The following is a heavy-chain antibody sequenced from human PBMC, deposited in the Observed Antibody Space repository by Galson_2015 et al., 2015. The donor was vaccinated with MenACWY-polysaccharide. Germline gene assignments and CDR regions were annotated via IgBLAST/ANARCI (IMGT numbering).Heavy chain of an antibody. CDR1: GFTFSTYW. V-gene: IGHV3-74*01. CDR3: ARGYSGYD. J-gene: IGHJ4*02. Sequence: SLRLSCAASGFTFSTYWMHWVRQAPGKGLVWVSRIKSDGSSTSYADSVKGRFTISRDNAKNTLYLQMNSLRAEDTAVYYCARGYSGYDWGQGTQVTVSS. D-gene: IGHD5-12*01. CDR2: IKSDGSST.